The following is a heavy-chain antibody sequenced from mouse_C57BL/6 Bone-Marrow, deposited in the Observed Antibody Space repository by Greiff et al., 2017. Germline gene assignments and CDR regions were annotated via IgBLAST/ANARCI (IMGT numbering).Heavy chain of an antibody. V-gene: IGHV1-82*01. CDR3: ARSRWFLYYFDY. Sequence: VKLQESGPELVKPGASVKISCKASGYAFSSSWMNWVKQRPGKGLEWIGRIYPGDGDTNYNGKFKGKATLTADKSSSTAYMQLSSLTSEDSAVYFCARSRWFLYYFDYWGQGTTLTVSS. CDR2: IYPGDGDT. CDR1: GYAFSSSW. D-gene: IGHD2-3*01. J-gene: IGHJ2*01.